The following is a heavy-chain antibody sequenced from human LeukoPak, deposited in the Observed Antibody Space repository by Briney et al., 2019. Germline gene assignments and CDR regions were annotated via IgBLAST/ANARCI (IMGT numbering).Heavy chain of an antibody. V-gene: IGHV3-7*01. D-gene: IGHD6-6*01. J-gene: IGHJ4*02. CDR1: GFTFSSYW. CDR2: IKGDGSEK. Sequence: GESLRLSCAASGFTFSSYWMSWVRQAPGKGLEWVANIKGDGSEKYYVDSVKGRFTISRDNAKNSLYLQINSLRAEDTAVYYCASPAKYSDTWYFDYWGQGTLVTVSS. CDR3: ASPAKYSDTWYFDY.